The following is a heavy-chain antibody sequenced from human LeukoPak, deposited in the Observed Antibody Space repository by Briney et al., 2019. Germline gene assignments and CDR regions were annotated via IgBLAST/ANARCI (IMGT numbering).Heavy chain of an antibody. Sequence: GGSLRLSCAASGFTVSSNYMSWVRQAPGKGLEWVSVIYSGGSTYYADSVKGRFTISRGNSKNTLYLQMNSLRAEDTAVYYCARVVSTPHYYYGMDVWGQGTTVTVSS. D-gene: IGHD2-2*01. V-gene: IGHV3-66*01. CDR3: ARVVSTPHYYYGMDV. J-gene: IGHJ6*02. CDR1: GFTVSSNY. CDR2: IYSGGST.